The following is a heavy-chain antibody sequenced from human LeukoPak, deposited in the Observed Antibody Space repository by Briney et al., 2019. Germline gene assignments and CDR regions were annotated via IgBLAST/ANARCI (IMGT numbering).Heavy chain of an antibody. V-gene: IGHV3-30*04. CDR3: ARLGYYDSSGYYPYYFDS. CDR1: GFTFGSYV. CDR2: ISYDGRNT. D-gene: IGHD3-22*01. Sequence: GRSLRLSCAASGFTFGSYVMNWVRQAPGKGLEWVAIISYDGRNTYYADSVKGRFTISRDNSQNTLYLQMNSLRPEDTAVFYCARLGYYDSSGYYPYYFDSWGQGTLVTVSS. J-gene: IGHJ4*02.